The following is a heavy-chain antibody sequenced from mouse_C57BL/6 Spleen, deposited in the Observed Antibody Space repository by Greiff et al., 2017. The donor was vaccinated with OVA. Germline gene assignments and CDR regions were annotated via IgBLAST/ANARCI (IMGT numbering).Heavy chain of an antibody. Sequence: ESGPGMVKPSQSLSLTCTVTGYSITSGYDWHWIRHFPGNNLEWMGYISYSGSTNYNPSLKSRISITHDTSKNHFFLKLNSVTTEDTATYYCARATSAWFAYWGQGTLVTVSA. CDR1: GYSITSGYD. CDR2: ISYSGST. CDR3: ARATSAWFAY. J-gene: IGHJ3*01. V-gene: IGHV3-1*01.